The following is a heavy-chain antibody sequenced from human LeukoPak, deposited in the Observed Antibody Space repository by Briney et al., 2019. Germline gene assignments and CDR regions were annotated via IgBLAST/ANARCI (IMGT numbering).Heavy chain of an antibody. J-gene: IGHJ4*02. CDR3: AKDSVGTHAMDY. CDR1: GFTFDDYA. Sequence: GGSLRLSCAASGFTFDDYAMHWVRQAPGKGLEWVSGISWNSGSIGYADSVKGRFTISRDNAKNSLYLQMNSLRAEDTALYYCAKDSVGTHAMDYWGQGTLVTVSS. V-gene: IGHV3-9*01. CDR2: ISWNSGSI. D-gene: IGHD2-2*01.